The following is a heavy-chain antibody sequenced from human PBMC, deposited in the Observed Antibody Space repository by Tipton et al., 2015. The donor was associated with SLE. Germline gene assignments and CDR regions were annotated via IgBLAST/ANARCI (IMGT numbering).Heavy chain of an antibody. D-gene: IGHD2-2*01. CDR3: ATGADFCSSTSCPNDH. Sequence: TLSLTCTVSGGSISSGSYYWSWIRQPAGKGLEWIGRIYTSGSTNYNPSLKSRVTISVDTSKNQFSLKLSSVTAADTAVYYCATGADFCSSTSCPNDHWGQGTLVTVSS. CDR2: IYTSGST. CDR1: GGSISSGSYY. V-gene: IGHV4-61*02. J-gene: IGHJ4*02.